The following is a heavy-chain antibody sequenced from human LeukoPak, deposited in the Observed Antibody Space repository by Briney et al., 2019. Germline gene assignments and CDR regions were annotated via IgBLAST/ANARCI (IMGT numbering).Heavy chain of an antibody. CDR3: ASRKLGNDY. J-gene: IGHJ4*02. CDR1: GGSVSDYY. CDR2: IYYTET. D-gene: IGHD7-27*01. Sequence: SETLSLTCTVSGGSVSDYYWGWIRQSPGKALGWIGYIYYTETSYNPSLKSRVTISADTSRDQFSLKLSSVTAADTAVYYCASRKLGNDYWGQGILVTVTS. V-gene: IGHV4-59*02.